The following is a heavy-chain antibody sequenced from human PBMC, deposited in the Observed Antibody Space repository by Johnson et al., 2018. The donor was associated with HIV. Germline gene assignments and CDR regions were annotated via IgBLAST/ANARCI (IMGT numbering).Heavy chain of an antibody. J-gene: IGHJ3*02. D-gene: IGHD7-27*01. CDR2: IKQDGSEK. Sequence: EVQLVESGGGLVQPGGSLILSCAASGFTFSSYWMSWVRQAPGKGLEWVANIKQDGSEKYYVDSVKGRFTISRDNAKNSLYLQMNSLRAEDTAVYYCARVKSYGNCGARKGGRESSAAFGIWGQGTMVTVSS. CDR3: ARVKSYGNCGARKGGRESSAAFGI. V-gene: IGHV3-7*01. CDR1: GFTFSSYW.